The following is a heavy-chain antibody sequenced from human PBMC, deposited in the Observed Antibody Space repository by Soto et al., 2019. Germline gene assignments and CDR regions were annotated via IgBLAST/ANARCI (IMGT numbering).Heavy chain of an antibody. CDR1: GFTFDDYG. J-gene: IGHJ4*02. D-gene: IGHD2-15*01. CDR3: AKYTTVGWPN. Sequence: EVQLVESGGGLVQPGRSLRLSCAASGFTFDDYGMHWVRQAPGKGLEWVSGISWNSGSIGYADSVKGRFTISRDNAKNSLYLQMNSLRAEDTALYYCAKYTTVGWPNWGQGTLVTVSS. CDR2: ISWNSGSI. V-gene: IGHV3-9*01.